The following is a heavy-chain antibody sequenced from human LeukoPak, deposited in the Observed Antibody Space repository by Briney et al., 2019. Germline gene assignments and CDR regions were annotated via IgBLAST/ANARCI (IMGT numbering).Heavy chain of an antibody. CDR2: IHYSGST. V-gene: IGHV4-59*01. D-gene: IGHD3-10*01. CDR1: GDSISGNY. J-gene: IGHJ4*02. Sequence: KSSETLSLTCTVSGDSISGNYWTWIRQPPGKGLEWIGYIHYSGSTSYNPSLRSRVTISVDTSKNQFSLKLSSVTAADTAVYYCARLTNYGSGNYYNDYWGQGTLVTVSS. CDR3: ARLTNYGSGNYYNDY.